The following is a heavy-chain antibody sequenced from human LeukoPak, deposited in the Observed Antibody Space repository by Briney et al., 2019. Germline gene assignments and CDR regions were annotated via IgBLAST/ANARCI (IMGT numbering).Heavy chain of an antibody. Sequence: PGGSLRLSCAASGFTFSSYAMSWVRQAPGKGLEWVSGISGSGGSTYYADSVKGRFTISRDNSKNTLYLQMNSLRAEDTAVYYCAKDGAVVGSGWFDPWGQGTLVTVSS. J-gene: IGHJ5*02. CDR3: AKDGAVVGSGWFDP. D-gene: IGHD3-22*01. CDR1: GFTFSSYA. CDR2: ISGSGGST. V-gene: IGHV3-23*01.